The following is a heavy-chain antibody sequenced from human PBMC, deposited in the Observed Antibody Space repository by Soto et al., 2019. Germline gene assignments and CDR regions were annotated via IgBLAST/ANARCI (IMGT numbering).Heavy chain of an antibody. J-gene: IGHJ6*02. CDR2: IDPSDSQT. D-gene: IGHD7-27*01. CDR1: GYSFAGYW. V-gene: IGHV5-10-1*01. Sequence: GDSLKISCKGSGYSFAGYWITWVRQKPGKGLEWMGRIDPSDSQTYYSPSFRGHVTISVTKSITTVFLQWSSLKASDTAMYYCARMQTGGSYYYYYGMDVWGQGTTVTVSS. CDR3: ARMQTGGSYYYYYGMDV.